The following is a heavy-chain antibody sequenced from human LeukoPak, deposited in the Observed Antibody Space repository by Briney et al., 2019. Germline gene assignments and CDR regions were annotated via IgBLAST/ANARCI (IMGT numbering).Heavy chain of an antibody. Sequence: GASVTVSCKASGYTFTSYYMHWVRQAPGQGLEWMGIINPSGGSTSYAQKFQGRVTMTRDMSTSTVYMELSSLRSEDTAVYYCARDDYGDSHFDYWGQGTLVTVSS. CDR3: ARDDYGDSHFDY. V-gene: IGHV1-46*01. J-gene: IGHJ4*02. D-gene: IGHD4-17*01. CDR2: INPSGGST. CDR1: GYTFTSYY.